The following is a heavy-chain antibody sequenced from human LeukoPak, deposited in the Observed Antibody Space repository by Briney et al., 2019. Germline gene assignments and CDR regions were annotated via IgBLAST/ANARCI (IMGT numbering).Heavy chain of an antibody. CDR1: GYTFTSYG. J-gene: IGHJ3*02. CDR2: ISAYNGNT. Sequence: ASVTVSCKASGYTFTSYGISWVRQAPGQGLEWMGWISAYNGNTNYAQKLQGRVTMTTDTSTSTAYIELRSLRSDDTAVYYCARDGWELHDAFDIWGQGTMVTVSS. V-gene: IGHV1-18*01. CDR3: ARDGWELHDAFDI. D-gene: IGHD1-26*01.